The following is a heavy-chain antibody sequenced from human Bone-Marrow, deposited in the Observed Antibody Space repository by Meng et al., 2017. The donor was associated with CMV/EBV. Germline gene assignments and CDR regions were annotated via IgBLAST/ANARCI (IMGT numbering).Heavy chain of an antibody. CDR2: INPNSGGT. V-gene: IGHV1-2*02. D-gene: IGHD6-6*01. CDR1: GYTFTGYY. Sequence: ASVKVSCKASGYTFTGYYMHWVRQAPGQGLEWMGWINPNSGGTNYAQKFQGRVTMTRDTSISTAYMELSRLRSDDTAVYYCAREYSSSLYYYYYGMDVWGQGTTATFSS. J-gene: IGHJ6*02. CDR3: AREYSSSLYYYYYGMDV.